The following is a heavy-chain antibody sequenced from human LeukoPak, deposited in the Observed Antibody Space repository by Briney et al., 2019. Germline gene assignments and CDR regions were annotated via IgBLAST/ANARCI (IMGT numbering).Heavy chain of an antibody. CDR1: GGSFSGYY. CDR3: ARARTVTTSWFDP. V-gene: IGHV4-34*01. Sequence: SETLSLTCAVYGGSFSGYYWSWIRQPPGKGLERIGEINHSGSTNYNPSLKSRVTISVDTSKNQFSLKLSSVTAADTAVYYCARARTVTTSWFDPWGQGTLVTVSS. J-gene: IGHJ5*02. D-gene: IGHD4-17*01. CDR2: INHSGST.